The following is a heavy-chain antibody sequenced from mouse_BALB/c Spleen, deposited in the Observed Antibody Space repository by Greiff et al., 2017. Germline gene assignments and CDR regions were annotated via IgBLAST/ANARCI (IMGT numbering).Heavy chain of an antibody. D-gene: IGHD2-4*01. Sequence: EVQLVESGGGLVKPGGSLKLSCAASGFTFSSYAMSWVRQTPEKRLEWVASISSGGSTYYPDSVKGRFTISRDNARNILYLQMSSLRSEDTAMYYCARGPLYDYDGYWGQGTTLTVSS. CDR1: GFTFSSYA. V-gene: IGHV5-6-5*01. CDR2: ISSGGST. CDR3: ARGPLYDYDGY. J-gene: IGHJ2*01.